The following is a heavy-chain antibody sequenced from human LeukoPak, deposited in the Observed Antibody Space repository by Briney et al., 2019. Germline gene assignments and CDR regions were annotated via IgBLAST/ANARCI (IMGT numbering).Heavy chain of an antibody. CDR3: ARVGGGIAVAGKGYYYYYMDV. Sequence: SETLSLTCTVSGGSISSSSYYWGWIRQPPGKGLEWIGSIYYSGSTYYNPSLKSRVTISVDTSKNQFSLKLSSVTAADTAVYYCARVGGGIAVAGKGYYYYYMDVWGKGTTVTVSS. CDR1: GGSISSSSYY. V-gene: IGHV4-39*07. J-gene: IGHJ6*03. D-gene: IGHD6-19*01. CDR2: IYYSGST.